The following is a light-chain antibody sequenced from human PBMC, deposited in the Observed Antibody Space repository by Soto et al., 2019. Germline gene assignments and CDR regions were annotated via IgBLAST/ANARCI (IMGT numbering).Light chain of an antibody. CDR3: QQSYSPRT. CDR1: QSIGYY. J-gene: IGKJ1*01. Sequence: DIQMTQCPPCLCASFVDRLTISYRASQSIGYYLNWYKQKPGKAPQPLIYAASNLQSGVPSRLSGSGSGTDFTLTITSLKPEDFATEDCQQSYSPRTFGPPTKVDI. CDR2: AAS. V-gene: IGKV1-39*01.